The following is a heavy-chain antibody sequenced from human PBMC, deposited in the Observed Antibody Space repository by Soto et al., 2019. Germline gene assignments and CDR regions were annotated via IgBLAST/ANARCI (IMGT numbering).Heavy chain of an antibody. J-gene: IGHJ3*02. D-gene: IGHD6-13*01. V-gene: IGHV1-2*04. CDR1: GYTFTGYY. CDR2: INPNSGGT. CDR3: ARDRASSSSWANDAFDI. Sequence: ASVKVSCKASGYTFTGYYMHWVRQAPGQGLEWMGWINPNSGGTNYAQKFQGWVTMTRDTSISTAYMELSRLRSDDTAVYYCARDRASSSSWANDAFDIWGQGTMVTVSS.